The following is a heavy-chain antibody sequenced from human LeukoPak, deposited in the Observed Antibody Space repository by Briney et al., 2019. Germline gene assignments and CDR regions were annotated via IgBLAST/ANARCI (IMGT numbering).Heavy chain of an antibody. J-gene: IGHJ5*02. D-gene: IGHD4-17*01. Sequence: ASVKVSCQPSGYTFSDFYLHWVRQAPGQVLEWMGWLNPYTGATIAAQRFQGRVTLTWNTSIATGFMELTSLRSDDTAVYYCVTATVTHTRDPWDQGTLVTVSS. CDR1: GYTFSDFY. V-gene: IGHV1-2*02. CDR3: VTATVTHTRDP. CDR2: LNPYTGAT.